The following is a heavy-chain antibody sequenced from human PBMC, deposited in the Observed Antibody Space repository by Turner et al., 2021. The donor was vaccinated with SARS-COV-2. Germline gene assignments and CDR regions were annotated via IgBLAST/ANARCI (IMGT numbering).Heavy chain of an antibody. CDR1: GGSISSSSYY. CDR2: IYYSGST. D-gene: IGHD3-22*01. Sequence: QLQLQESGPGLVKPSETLSLPCTVSGGSISSSSYYWGWIRQHPGKGLEWIGNIYYSGSTYYNPSLKSRVTISVDTSKNQFSLKLSSVTATDTAVYYCARRLVVQGTDDYSYYYGMDVWGQGTTVTVSS. CDR3: ARRLVVQGTDDYSYYYGMDV. J-gene: IGHJ6*02. V-gene: IGHV4-39*01.